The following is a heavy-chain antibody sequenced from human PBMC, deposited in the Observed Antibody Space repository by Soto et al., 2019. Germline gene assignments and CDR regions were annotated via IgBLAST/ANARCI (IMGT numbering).Heavy chain of an antibody. D-gene: IGHD2-15*01. CDR1: GYTFTTYR. CDR2: ISAHNGDT. CDR3: ARDACSGGSCYSAYCY. V-gene: IGHV1-18*01. Sequence: QVQLVQSRAEVRKPGASVKVSCKASGYTFTTYRISWVRQAPGQGLEWMGWISAHNGDTNYAQKLQGRVTMTTDTSTSTAYMELRSLRSDDTAVYYCARDACSGGSCYSAYCYWGLGTLITVSS. J-gene: IGHJ4*02.